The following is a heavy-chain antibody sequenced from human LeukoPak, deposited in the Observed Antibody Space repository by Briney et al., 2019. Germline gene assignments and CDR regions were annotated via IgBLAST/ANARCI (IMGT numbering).Heavy chain of an antibody. CDR3: ARISVATDAFDI. CDR2: IDWDDDK. Sequence: SGPAPVKPTQTLTLTCTFSGFLLSTSGMCVSWIRQPPGKALEWLARIDWDDDKYYSTSLKTRLTISKDTSKNQVVLTMTDMDPVDTATYYFARISVATDAFDIWGQGTMVTVS. D-gene: IGHD3-10*01. V-gene: IGHV2-70*11. CDR1: GFLLSTSGMC. J-gene: IGHJ3*02.